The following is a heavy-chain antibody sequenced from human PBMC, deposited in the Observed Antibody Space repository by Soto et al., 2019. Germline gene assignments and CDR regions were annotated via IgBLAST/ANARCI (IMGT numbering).Heavy chain of an antibody. J-gene: IGHJ3*02. CDR1: GYTFTSYD. CDR2: MNPNSGNT. Sequence: ASVKVSCKASGYTFTSYDINWVRQATGQGLEWMGWMNPNSGNTGYAQKFQGRVTMTRNTSISTAYMELSSLRSEDTAVYYCATTVSITGTTDAFDIWGQGTMVTVSS. CDR3: ATTVSITGTTDAFDI. V-gene: IGHV1-8*01. D-gene: IGHD1-20*01.